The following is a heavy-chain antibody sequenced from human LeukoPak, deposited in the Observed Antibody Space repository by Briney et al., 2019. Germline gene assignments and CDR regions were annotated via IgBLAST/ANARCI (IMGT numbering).Heavy chain of an antibody. Sequence: SETLSLTCAVYGGSFSGYYWSGIRQPPGKGLEWIGEINHSGSTNYNPSLKSRVTISVDTSKNQFSLKLSSVTAADTAVYYCARGDDSGSYFPFDYWGQGTLVTVSS. D-gene: IGHD3-10*01. CDR3: ARGDDSGSYFPFDY. J-gene: IGHJ4*02. V-gene: IGHV4-34*01. CDR1: GGSFSGYY. CDR2: INHSGST.